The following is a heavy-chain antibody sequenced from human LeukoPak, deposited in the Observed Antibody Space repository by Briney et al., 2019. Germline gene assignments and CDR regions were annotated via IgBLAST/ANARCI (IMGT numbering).Heavy chain of an antibody. V-gene: IGHV3-48*02. CDR3: ATDQRYACDY. CDR2: IRTTAEGAKYA. CDR1: GFTFSTYS. J-gene: IGHJ4*02. Sequence: PGGSLRLSCAASGFTFSTYSMNGARQAPGKGLEWISNIRTTAEGAKYAYYADSVKGRVTISRDDGKNTLYLHMNSLRDDDTAVYYSATDQRYACDYWGQGILVTVSS. D-gene: IGHD3-9*01.